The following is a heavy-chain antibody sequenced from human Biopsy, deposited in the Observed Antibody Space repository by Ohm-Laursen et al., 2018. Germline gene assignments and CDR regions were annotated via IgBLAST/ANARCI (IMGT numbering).Heavy chain of an antibody. CDR1: GGSFTGHY. CDR2: ISYTGYT. V-gene: IGHV4-59*11. CDR3: ARGSNDSGGLYFPR. D-gene: IGHD4-23*01. J-gene: IGHJ4*02. Sequence: SDTLSLTCTVSGGSFTGHYWSWIRQPPGKGLEWIGHISYTGYTSYNASLKSRVTISVDTSRNHFSLRLSSLTAADPAVYYCARGSNDSGGLYFPRWGQGTLLTVSS.